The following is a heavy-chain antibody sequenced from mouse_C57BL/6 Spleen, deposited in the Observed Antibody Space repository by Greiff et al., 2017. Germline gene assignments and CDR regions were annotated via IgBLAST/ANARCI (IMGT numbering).Heavy chain of an antibody. CDR1: GFTFSDYG. J-gene: IGHJ4*01. D-gene: IGHD1-1*01. V-gene: IGHV5-17*01. CDR2: ISSGSSTI. Sequence: EVQVVESGGGLVKPGGSLKLSCAASGFTFSDYGMHWVRQAPEKGLEWVAYISSGSSTIYYADTVKGRFTISRDNAKNTLFLQMTSLRSEDTAMXYCARPGGSSYNYAMDYWGQGTSVTVSS. CDR3: ARPGGSSYNYAMDY.